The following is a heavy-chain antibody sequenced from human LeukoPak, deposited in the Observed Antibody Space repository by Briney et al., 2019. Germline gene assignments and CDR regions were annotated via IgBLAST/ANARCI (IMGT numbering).Heavy chain of an antibody. CDR1: GFTFSSYS. CDR2: ISSSSSYI. D-gene: IGHD2-2*01. CDR3: ARIPVRDIVVVPAGGWFDP. Sequence: GGSLRLSCAASGFTFSSYSMNWVRQAPGKGLEWVSSISSSSSYIYYADSVKGRFTISRDNAKNSLYLQMNSLRAEDTAVYYCARIPVRDIVVVPAGGWFDPWGQGTLVTVSS. J-gene: IGHJ5*02. V-gene: IGHV3-21*01.